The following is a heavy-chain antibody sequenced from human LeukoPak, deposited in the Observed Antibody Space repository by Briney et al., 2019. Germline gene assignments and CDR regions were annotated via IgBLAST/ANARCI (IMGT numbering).Heavy chain of an antibody. Sequence: GGSLRLSCVASGFTFRNYGMHWVRQAPGKGLEWVAFIRNDGGDKCYADSEKGRFTISRDNSKNTFYMELSSLRTEDSATYYCIKDTNWAFDFWGQGTLVTVSS. CDR3: IKDTNWAFDF. D-gene: IGHD1-1*01. CDR2: IRNDGGDK. V-gene: IGHV3-30*02. CDR1: GFTFRNYG. J-gene: IGHJ4*02.